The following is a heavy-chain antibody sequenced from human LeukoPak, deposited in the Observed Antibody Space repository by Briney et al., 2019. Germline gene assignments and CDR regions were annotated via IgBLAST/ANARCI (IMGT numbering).Heavy chain of an antibody. J-gene: IGHJ4*02. CDR3: ARGPFDWLLHMGFDY. D-gene: IGHD3-9*01. Sequence: PGRSLRLSCAASGFTFSSYGMHWVRQAPGKGLEWVAVIWYDGSNKYYAGSVKGRFTISRDNSKNTLYLQMNSLRAEDTAVYYCARGPFDWLLHMGFDYWGQGTLVTVSS. CDR2: IWYDGSNK. V-gene: IGHV3-33*01. CDR1: GFTFSSYG.